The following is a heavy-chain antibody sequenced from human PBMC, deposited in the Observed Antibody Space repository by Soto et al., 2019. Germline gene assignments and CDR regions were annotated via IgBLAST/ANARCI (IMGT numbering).Heavy chain of an antibody. CDR3: ASGRLVSRYYGLDV. CDR1: GGSVSSRDYY. V-gene: IGHV4-61*08. D-gene: IGHD6-6*01. J-gene: IGHJ6*02. CDR2: IYYSGST. Sequence: PSETLSLTCTVSGGSVSSRDYYWSWIRQPPGKGLEWIAYIYYSGSTSYNPALKSRVTISVDTSKNQFSLKLSSVTAADTAVYYCASGRLVSRYYGLDVWGQGTTVTVSS.